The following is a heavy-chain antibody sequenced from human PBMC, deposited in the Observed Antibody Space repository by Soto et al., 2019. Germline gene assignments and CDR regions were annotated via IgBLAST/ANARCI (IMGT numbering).Heavy chain of an antibody. CDR1: GGSISSGGYS. CDR3: ARARGVAATRAFDY. D-gene: IGHD2-15*01. V-gene: IGHV4-30-2*01. CDR2: IYHSGST. Sequence: QLQLQESGSGLVKPSQTLSLTCAVSGGSISSGGYSWSWIRQPPGKGLEWIGYIYHSGSTYYNPSLKSRVTISVARSKNQFSLKLSSVTAADTAVYYCARARGVAATRAFDYWGQGTLVTVSS. J-gene: IGHJ4*02.